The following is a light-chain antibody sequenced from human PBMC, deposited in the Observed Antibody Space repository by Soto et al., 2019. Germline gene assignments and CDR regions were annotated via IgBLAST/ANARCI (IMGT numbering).Light chain of an antibody. V-gene: IGKV1-5*03. J-gene: IGKJ2*01. CDR1: QSISSW. CDR3: QQYNSYPYT. Sequence: TCRASQSISSWLAWYQQKPGKAPKLLIYKASSLESGVPSRFSGSGSGTEFTLTISSLQPDDFATYYCQQYNSYPYTFGQGTKVDIK. CDR2: KAS.